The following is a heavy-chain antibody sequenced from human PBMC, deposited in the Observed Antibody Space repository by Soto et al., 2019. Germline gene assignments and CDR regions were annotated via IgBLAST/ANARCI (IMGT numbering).Heavy chain of an antibody. CDR1: GFTFDDYA. J-gene: IGHJ6*02. CDR2: VDGNSGSM. Sequence: GGSLRLSCGASGFTFDDYAMHWVRQPPGKGLEWVSSVDGNSGSMAYADSVKGRFTVSRDNARNSLFLQMKFLRGDDTALYYCVKGRGSFLVYFGLDVWGQGTTVTVSS. CDR3: VKGRGSFLVYFGLDV. V-gene: IGHV3-9*01. D-gene: IGHD1-26*01.